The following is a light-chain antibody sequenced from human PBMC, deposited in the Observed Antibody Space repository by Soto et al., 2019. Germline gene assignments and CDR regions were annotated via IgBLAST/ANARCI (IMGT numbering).Light chain of an antibody. Sequence: EIVMTQSPATLSVPPGDRATLSCRASESVRSNLAWYQQKPGQAPRLIIYGASISAADIPARFSGSGSGTEFTLTISTLQSEDFAVYYCQQYYDWPTITFGQGTRLE. CDR1: ESVRSN. CDR2: GAS. J-gene: IGKJ5*01. CDR3: QQYYDWPTIT. V-gene: IGKV3-15*01.